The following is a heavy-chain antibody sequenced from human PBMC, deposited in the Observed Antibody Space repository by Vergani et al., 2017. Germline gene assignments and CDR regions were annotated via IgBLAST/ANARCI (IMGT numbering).Heavy chain of an antibody. J-gene: IGHJ6*03. V-gene: IGHV4-61*08. CDR1: GGSISSGGYY. CDR3: ARGGVDDIAVAGTLYYYYYMDV. CDR2: IYYSGST. D-gene: IGHD6-19*01. Sequence: QVQLQESGPGLVKPSQTLSLTCTVSGGSISSGGYYWSWIRQHPGKGLEWIGYIYYSGSTNYNPSLKSRVTISVDTSKNQFSLKLSSVTAADTAVYYCARGGVDDIAVAGTLYYYYYMDVWGKGTTVTVSS.